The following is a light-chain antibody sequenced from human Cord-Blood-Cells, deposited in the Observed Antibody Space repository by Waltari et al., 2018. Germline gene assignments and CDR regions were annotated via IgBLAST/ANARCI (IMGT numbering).Light chain of an antibody. J-gene: IGKJ1*01. Sequence: DIQMTQSPSSLSASVGDRVTITCRASQSISSYLNWYQQKPGKAPKLLIYAASSLQSGVPSRFSGSGSGTDFTLTFSSLQPEDFATYDCQQSYSTPTWMFGQGTKVEIK. V-gene: IGKV1-39*01. CDR2: AAS. CDR3: QQSYSTPTWM. CDR1: QSISSY.